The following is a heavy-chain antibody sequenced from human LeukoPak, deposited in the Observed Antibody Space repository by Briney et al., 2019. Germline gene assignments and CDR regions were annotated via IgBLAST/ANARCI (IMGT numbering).Heavy chain of an antibody. Sequence: PSETLSLTCTVSGGSISSYYWSWIRQPPGKGLEWIGYIYYSGTTYYNPSLKSRVTISVDTSKSQFSLKLTSVTAADTAVYYCARDRVGATTRLDYWGQGTLVTVSS. CDR1: GGSISSYY. J-gene: IGHJ4*02. CDR3: ARDRVGATTRLDY. CDR2: IYYSGTT. D-gene: IGHD1-26*01. V-gene: IGHV4-59*12.